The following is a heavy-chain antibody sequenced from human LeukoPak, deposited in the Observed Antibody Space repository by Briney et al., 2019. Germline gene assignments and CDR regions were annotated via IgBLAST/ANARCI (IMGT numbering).Heavy chain of an antibody. D-gene: IGHD3-22*01. V-gene: IGHV1-46*01. J-gene: IGHJ6*02. CDR3: ARERYYYDSSGYYKSWYYGMDV. Sequence: ASVKVSCKASGYTFTSYYMHWARQAPGQGLEWMGIINPSGGSTSYAQKFQGRVTMTRDTSTSTVYMELSSLRSEDTAVYYCARERYYYDSSGYYKSWYYGMDVWGQGTTVTVSS. CDR1: GYTFTSYY. CDR2: INPSGGST.